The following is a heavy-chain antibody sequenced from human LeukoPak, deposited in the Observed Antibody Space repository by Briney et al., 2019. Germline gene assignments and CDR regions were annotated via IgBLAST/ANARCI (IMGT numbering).Heavy chain of an antibody. CDR3: ARLRVGATAVGAFDI. CDR1: GGTFSSYA. J-gene: IGHJ3*02. Sequence: PLASVKVSCKASGGTFSSYAISWVRQAPGQGLEWMGGIIPIFGTANYAQKFQGRVTITADKSTSTAYMELSSLRSEDTAVYYCARLRVGATAVGAFDIWGQGTMVTVSS. CDR2: IIPIFGTA. D-gene: IGHD1-26*01. V-gene: IGHV1-69*06.